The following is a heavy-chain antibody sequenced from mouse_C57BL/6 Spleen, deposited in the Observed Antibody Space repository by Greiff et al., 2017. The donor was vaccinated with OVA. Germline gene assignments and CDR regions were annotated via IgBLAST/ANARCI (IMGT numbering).Heavy chain of an antibody. J-gene: IGHJ2*01. Sequence: VQLKESGPGLVKPSQSLSLTCSVTGYSITSGYYWNWIRQFPGNKLEWMGYISYDGSNNYNPSLKNRISITRDTSKNQFFLKLNSVTTEDTATYYCARGPSYSNYFDYWGQGTTLTVSS. V-gene: IGHV3-6*01. CDR3: ARGPSYSNYFDY. D-gene: IGHD2-5*01. CDR2: ISYDGSN. CDR1: GYSITSGYY.